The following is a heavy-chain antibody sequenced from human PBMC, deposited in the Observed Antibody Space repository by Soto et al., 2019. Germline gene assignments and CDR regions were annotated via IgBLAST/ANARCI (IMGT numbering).Heavy chain of an antibody. CDR2: ISGSGGST. Sequence: EVQPLESGGGLVQPGGSLRLSCAASGFTFSSYAMSWVRQAPGKGLEWVSAISGSGGSTYYADSVKGRFTISRDNSKNTLYLQMNSLRAEDTAVYYCAKDPYYYDSSGYDPWGQGTLVTVSS. V-gene: IGHV3-23*01. CDR1: GFTFSSYA. D-gene: IGHD3-22*01. CDR3: AKDPYYYDSSGYDP. J-gene: IGHJ5*02.